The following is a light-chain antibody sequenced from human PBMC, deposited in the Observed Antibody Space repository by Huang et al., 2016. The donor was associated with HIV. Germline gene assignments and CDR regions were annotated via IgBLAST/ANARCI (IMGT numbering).Light chain of an antibody. CDR3: QQYYSTPLT. CDR2: WAS. Sequence: DIVMTQSPDSLAVSLGERAAINCKSSQSVLYTSNSKNYLAWYQQKPGEPPKRLIYWASTRESGVPDRFSGNGSGTDFTLIISSLQAEDVAVYYCQQYYSTPLTFGQGTKLEIK. V-gene: IGKV4-1*01. J-gene: IGKJ2*01. CDR1: QSVLYTSNSKNY.